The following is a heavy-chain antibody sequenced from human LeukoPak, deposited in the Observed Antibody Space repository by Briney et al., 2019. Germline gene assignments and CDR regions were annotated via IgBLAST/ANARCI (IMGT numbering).Heavy chain of an antibody. V-gene: IGHV4-59*12. CDR3: ARLYTSFRAFDI. D-gene: IGHD6-6*01. J-gene: IGHJ3*02. CDR1: GGSISSYY. CDR2: IYYSGST. Sequence: NPSETLSLTCTVSGGSISSYYWSWIRQPPGKGLEWIGYIYYSGSTYYNPSLKSRVTISVDTSKNQFSLKLSSVTAADTAVYYCARLYTSFRAFDIWGQGTMVTVSS.